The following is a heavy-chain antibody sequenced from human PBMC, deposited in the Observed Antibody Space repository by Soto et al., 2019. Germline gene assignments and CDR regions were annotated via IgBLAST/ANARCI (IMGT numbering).Heavy chain of an antibody. D-gene: IGHD6-13*01. CDR3: AKENGYSVSWFEFDY. CDR1: GFTFSSYA. Sequence: EVQLLESGGGLVQPGGSLRLSCAASGFTFSSYAMSWVRQAPGKGLEWVSDISGSGGSTYYADSVKGRFTISKDNSKHALYLHMNSLKAADTSVYDCAKENGYSVSWFEFDYWGQGTRVTVSS. J-gene: IGHJ4*02. V-gene: IGHV3-23*01. CDR2: ISGSGGST.